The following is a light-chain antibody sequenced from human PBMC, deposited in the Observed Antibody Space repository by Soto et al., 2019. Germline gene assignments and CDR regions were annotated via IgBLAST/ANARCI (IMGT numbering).Light chain of an antibody. CDR1: QSLSHN. CDR2: GAS. V-gene: IGKV3-15*01. CDR3: QQYNNWPPWT. Sequence: EIVMTQSPATLSVSPGDRCTLSCMAIQSLSHNLAWYQQKPVQAPRLLIYGASTRATGIPAIFSGSGSGTEFTLTISSLQSEDFAVYYCQQYNNWPPWTVGPGTEVEIK. J-gene: IGKJ1*01.